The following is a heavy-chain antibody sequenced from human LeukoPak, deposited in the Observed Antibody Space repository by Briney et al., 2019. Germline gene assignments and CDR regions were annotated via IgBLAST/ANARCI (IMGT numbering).Heavy chain of an antibody. CDR1: GLIFSSYS. CDR2: ISDNSNYI. J-gene: IGHJ4*02. Sequence: GGSLRLSCAASGLIFSSYSMNWVRQAPGKGLEWVSSISDNSNYIYYADSVKGRFTISRDNAKNSLYLQMNSLRVEDTALYYCATVVPTTIPNFDYWGQGTLVTVSS. D-gene: IGHD2-2*01. CDR3: ATVVPTTIPNFDY. V-gene: IGHV3-21*01.